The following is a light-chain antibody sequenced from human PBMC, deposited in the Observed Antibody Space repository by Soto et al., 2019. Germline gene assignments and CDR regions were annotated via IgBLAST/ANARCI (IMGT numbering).Light chain of an antibody. CDR3: QQYNNWPLT. Sequence: RVMTQSPAALSVSPGERATLSCRASQTITTNLAWYQLKPGQAPRLLFYGASTRATGIPARFSGSGSGTEFTLTISSLQSEDFAVYYCQQYNNWPLTFGGGTKVDIK. J-gene: IGKJ4*01. V-gene: IGKV3-15*01. CDR2: GAS. CDR1: QTITTN.